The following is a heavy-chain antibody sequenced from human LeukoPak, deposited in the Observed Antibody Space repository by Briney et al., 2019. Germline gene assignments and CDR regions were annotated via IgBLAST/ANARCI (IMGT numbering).Heavy chain of an antibody. CDR1: GGSFSGYY. V-gene: IGHV4-34*01. Sequence: SSETLSLTCAVYGGSFSGYYWCWIRQTPGKGLEWIGEINHSGSTNYNPSLKSRVTISVDTSKNQFSLKLSSVTAADTAVYYCARTMYLYYYGSGSYLDYWGQGTLVTVSS. CDR2: INHSGST. D-gene: IGHD3-10*01. CDR3: ARTMYLYYYGSGSYLDY. J-gene: IGHJ4*02.